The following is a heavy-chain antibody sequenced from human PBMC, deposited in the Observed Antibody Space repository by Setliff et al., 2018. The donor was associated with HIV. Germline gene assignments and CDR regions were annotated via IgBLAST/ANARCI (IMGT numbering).Heavy chain of an antibody. V-gene: IGHV1-2*06. CDR3: ARGTRVGANDAFDI. CDR2: INPNSGGT. J-gene: IGHJ3*02. Sequence: ASVKVSCQASGYTFTNYGITWVRQAPGQGLEWMGRINPNSGGTNYARKFQGRVTMTRDTSITTAYMELSRLRSDDTAVYYCARGTRVGANDAFDIWGQGTMVTVSS. D-gene: IGHD1-26*01. CDR1: GYTFTNYG.